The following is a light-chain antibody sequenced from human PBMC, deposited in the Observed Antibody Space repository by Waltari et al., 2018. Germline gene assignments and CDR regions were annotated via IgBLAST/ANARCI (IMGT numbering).Light chain of an antibody. CDR1: QSVSSN. CDR3: QHYNNRPPIT. CDR2: GAS. V-gene: IGKV3-15*01. Sequence: IVMTQSPATLSVSPGESATLSCSASQSVSSNLAWYQHKPGQAPRLLIYGASTRATGIAARFSGSGSGTEFTLTISSLQSEDFAVYYCQHYNNRPPITFGQGTRLEIK. J-gene: IGKJ5*01.